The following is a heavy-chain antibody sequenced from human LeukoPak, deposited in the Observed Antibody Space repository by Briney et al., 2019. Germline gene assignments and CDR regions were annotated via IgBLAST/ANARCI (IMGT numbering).Heavy chain of an antibody. J-gene: IGHJ4*02. CDR1: GYTSTGYY. Sequence: ASVKVSCKASGYTSTGYYMHWVRQAPGQGLEWMGWINPNSGGTNYAQKFQGRVTMTRDTSISTAYMELSRLRSDDTAVYYCARNYYDSSGYYSDTVTDYWGQGTLVTVSS. V-gene: IGHV1-2*02. CDR2: INPNSGGT. D-gene: IGHD3-22*01. CDR3: ARNYYDSSGYYSDTVTDY.